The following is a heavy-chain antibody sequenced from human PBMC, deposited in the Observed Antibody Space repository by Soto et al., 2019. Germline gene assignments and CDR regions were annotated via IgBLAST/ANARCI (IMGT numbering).Heavy chain of an antibody. D-gene: IGHD3-3*01. V-gene: IGHV5-10-1*01. CDR1: GYSFTSYW. CDR2: IDPSDSYT. CDR3: ASSSYRFLEWERPDYYYYYGMDV. Sequence: PGESLKISCKGSGYSFTSYWISCVRQMPGKGLEWMGMIDPSDSYTNYSPSFQGHVTISADKSISTAYLQWSSLKASDTAMYYWASSSYRFLEWERPDYYYYYGMDVWGQGTTVTVSS. J-gene: IGHJ6*02.